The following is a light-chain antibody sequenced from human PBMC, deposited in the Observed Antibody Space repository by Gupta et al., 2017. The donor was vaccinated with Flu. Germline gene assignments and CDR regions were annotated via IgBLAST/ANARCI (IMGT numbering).Light chain of an antibody. CDR2: DAS. CDR1: QSIGSY. Sequence: EIVLTQSPATLSLYPGERATLSCRASQSIGSYLALYQQKPGQTPRLLIYDASNRATGVPARFRVTGCGTVFTLTINSLEPDDFGVYYCQHRGNWPPAGTFGGGTKVEIK. V-gene: IGKV3-11*01. CDR3: QHRGNWPPAGT. J-gene: IGKJ4*01.